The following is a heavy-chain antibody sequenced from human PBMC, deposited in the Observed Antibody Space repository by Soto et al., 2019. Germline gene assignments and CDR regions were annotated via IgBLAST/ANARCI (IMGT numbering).Heavy chain of an antibody. Sequence: KELEWVSVIYIGGSTYYAGSGKGRFTISRDNSKNTPYLQMNSLRTEDTAVYYCFFFQAEDGIRVVRSVSAFLLNRSSDL. D-gene: IGHD3-10*02. CDR3: FFFQAEDGIRVVRSVSAFLLNRSSDL. J-gene: IGHJ2*01. V-gene: IGHV3-66*01. CDR2: IYIGGST.